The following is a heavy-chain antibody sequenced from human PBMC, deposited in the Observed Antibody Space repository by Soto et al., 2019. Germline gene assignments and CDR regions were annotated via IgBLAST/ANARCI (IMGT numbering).Heavy chain of an antibody. V-gene: IGHV4-30-2*01. J-gene: IGHJ4*02. CDR2: IYHFGST. CDR1: GYSISSGYS. Sequence: SETLSLTCAVSGYSISSGYSWSWIRQPPGKGLEWVGYIYHFGSTYYNPSLRSRVTISVDRSKNQFSLKLNSMTAADTAVYYCASRANYGDYVAYWGQGTLVTVSS. D-gene: IGHD4-17*01. CDR3: ASRANYGDYVAY.